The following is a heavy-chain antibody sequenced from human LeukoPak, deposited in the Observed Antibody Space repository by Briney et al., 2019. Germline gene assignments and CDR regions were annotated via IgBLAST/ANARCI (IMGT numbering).Heavy chain of an antibody. D-gene: IGHD6-6*01. CDR3: GRGSTLWSRARTRHYFDY. V-gene: IGHV4-34*01. CDR1: GGSFSGYY. Sequence: SETLSLTCAVYGGSFSGYYWSWIRQPPGKGLEGIGEINHSGSTNYNPSLKSRVTISVDTSKNQFSLKLNSVTAADTAVYYCGRGSTLWSRARTRHYFDYWGRGTLVTVSS. J-gene: IGHJ4*02. CDR2: INHSGST.